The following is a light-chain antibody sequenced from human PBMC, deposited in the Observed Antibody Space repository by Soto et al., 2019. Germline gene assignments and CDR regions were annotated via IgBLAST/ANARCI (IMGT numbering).Light chain of an antibody. CDR3: QPYNNWPLT. Sequence: EIQMAQSPVTLSVSPGESATLSCRASQTVNRNVAWYQQKPGQPPRLLIYAASTRAVGLPPRFSGSGSGTEFTLTINSLQSEDFAVYYCQPYNNWPLTFGGGTKVEIK. CDR2: AAS. J-gene: IGKJ4*01. V-gene: IGKV3-15*01. CDR1: QTVNRN.